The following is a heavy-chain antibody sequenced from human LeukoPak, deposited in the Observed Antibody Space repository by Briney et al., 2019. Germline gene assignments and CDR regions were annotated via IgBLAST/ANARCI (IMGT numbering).Heavy chain of an antibody. Sequence: SGPTLVKPTQTLTLTCTFSGFSLSTSGVGVGWIRQPAGKALEWLALIYWDDDKRYSPSLKSRLTITKDTSKNQVVLTMTNMDPVDTATYYCALWFGEPYYFDYWGQGTLVTVSS. D-gene: IGHD3-10*01. CDR3: ALWFGEPYYFDY. V-gene: IGHV2-5*02. CDR2: IYWDDDK. CDR1: GFSLSTSGVG. J-gene: IGHJ4*02.